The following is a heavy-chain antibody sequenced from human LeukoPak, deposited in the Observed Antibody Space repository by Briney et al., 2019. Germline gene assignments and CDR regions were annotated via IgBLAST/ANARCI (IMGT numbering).Heavy chain of an antibody. Sequence: GGSLRLSCAASGFTFSSFGMNWVRQALGKGLEWVSYISSSSSNIYYADSVMGRFTISRDNANNSLYLQMNSLRAEDTAVYYCARHVVAVGFDYWGQGTLVTVSS. CDR3: ARHVVAVGFDY. D-gene: IGHD3-22*01. CDR1: GFTFSSFG. J-gene: IGHJ4*02. V-gene: IGHV3-21*05. CDR2: ISSSSSNI.